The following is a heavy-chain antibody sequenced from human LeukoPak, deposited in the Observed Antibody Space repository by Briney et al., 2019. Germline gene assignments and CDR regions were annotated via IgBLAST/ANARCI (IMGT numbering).Heavy chain of an antibody. CDR1: GYTVTSYY. V-gene: IGHV1-46*03. D-gene: IGHD4-23*01. CDR2: INPSGGST. CDR3: ARGGGGNPIDI. J-gene: IGHJ3*02. Sequence: ASVKVPCKASGYTVTSYYMHWVRQAPGQGLEWMGIINPSGGSTSYAQKFQGRVTMTRDTSTSTVYMELSSLRSEDTAVYYCARGGGGNPIDIWGQGTMVTVSS.